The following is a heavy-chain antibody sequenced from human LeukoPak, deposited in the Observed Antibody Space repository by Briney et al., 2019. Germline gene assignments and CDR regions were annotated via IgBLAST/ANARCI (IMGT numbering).Heavy chain of an antibody. CDR1: GFTFDDYA. CDR3: AKDTTPDGTGY. J-gene: IGHJ4*02. V-gene: IGHV3-9*01. D-gene: IGHD3-10*01. Sequence: PGGSLRLSCAASGFTFDDYAMHWVRQAPGKGLEWVSGISWNSGSIGYADSVKGRFTISRDNAKNSLYLQMNSLRAEDTALYYCAKDTTPDGTGYWGQGTLVTVSS. CDR2: ISWNSGSI.